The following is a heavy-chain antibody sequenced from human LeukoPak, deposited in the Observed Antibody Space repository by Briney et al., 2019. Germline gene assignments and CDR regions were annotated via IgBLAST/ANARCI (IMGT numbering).Heavy chain of an antibody. J-gene: IGHJ4*02. CDR1: GYTFSSYA. CDR2: INAGNGNT. V-gene: IGHV1-3*01. Sequence: ASVKVSCKASGYTFSSYAMHWVRQAPGQRPEWMGWINAGNGNTKYSQKFQGRVTITRDTSASTAYMELSSLRAEDTAVYYCASVSSSWSGSFGYWGQGTLVTVSS. D-gene: IGHD6-13*01. CDR3: ASVSSSWSGSFGY.